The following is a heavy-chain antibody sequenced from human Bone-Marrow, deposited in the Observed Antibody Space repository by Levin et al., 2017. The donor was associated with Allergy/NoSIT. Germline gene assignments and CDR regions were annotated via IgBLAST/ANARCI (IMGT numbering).Heavy chain of an antibody. V-gene: IGHV3-48*03. J-gene: IGHJ6*02. D-gene: IGHD6-6*01. CDR3: ARDLDARRGIFYYYYGMDV. Sequence: GESLKISCAASGFTFSSYEMNWVRQAPGKGLEWLSYISNSGSTIYYADSVKGRFTISRDNAKNSLYLQMNSLRADDTAVYYCARDLDARRGIFYYYYGMDVWGQGTTVTVSS. CDR2: ISNSGSTI. CDR1: GFTFSSYE.